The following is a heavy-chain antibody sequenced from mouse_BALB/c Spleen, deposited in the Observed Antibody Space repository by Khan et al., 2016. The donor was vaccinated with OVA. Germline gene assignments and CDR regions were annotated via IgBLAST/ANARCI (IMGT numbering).Heavy chain of an antibody. Sequence: QVQLQQSGAELVKPGASVKLSCKASGYTFTSYYIYWVKQRPGQGLEWIGGINPSNGDTYFNEKFESKATLTVDKSSSTAFMQVSSLTSEDSAVYYCTGSGGAAFAYWGQGTLVTVSA. V-gene: IGHV1S81*02. CDR2: INPSNGDT. CDR3: TGSGGAAFAY. D-gene: IGHD3-1*01. J-gene: IGHJ3*01. CDR1: GYTFTSYY.